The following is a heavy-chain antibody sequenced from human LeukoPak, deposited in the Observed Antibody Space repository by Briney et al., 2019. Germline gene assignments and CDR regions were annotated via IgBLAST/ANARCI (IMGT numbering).Heavy chain of an antibody. CDR1: GFTFSSYS. CDR3: ASWASSTASIDY. V-gene: IGHV3-23*01. Sequence: PGGSLRLSCTASGFTFSSYSMTWVRQAPGKGLEWVSAISGSGGSTYYADSVKGRFTISRDNSKNTLYLQMNSLRAEDTAVYYCASWASSTASIDYWGQGTLVTVSS. J-gene: IGHJ4*02. D-gene: IGHD6-6*01. CDR2: ISGSGGST.